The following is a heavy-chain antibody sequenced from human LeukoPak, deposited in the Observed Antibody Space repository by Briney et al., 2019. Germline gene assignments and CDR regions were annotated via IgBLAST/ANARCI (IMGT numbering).Heavy chain of an antibody. V-gene: IGHV1-18*01. J-gene: IGHJ6*02. D-gene: IGHD3-10*01. CDR2: RSAYNGNT. CDR1: GDTFTSYG. CDR3: ARVSGYYGPRSYSNYYGTDV. Sequence: ASVKVSCKASGDTFTSYGISWMRQAPGQGLEWMGWRSAYNGNTNYAQKLQGRVTMTTDTSTSTAYMELRSLRSDDTAVYYCARVSGYYGPRSYSNYYGTDVWGQGTTVTVSS.